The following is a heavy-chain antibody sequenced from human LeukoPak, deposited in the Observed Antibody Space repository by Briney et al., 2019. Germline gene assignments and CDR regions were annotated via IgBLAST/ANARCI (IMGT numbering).Heavy chain of an antibody. Sequence: SETLSLTCTVSGGSISSYYWSWIRQPPGKGLEWIGYIYYRGSTNYNPSLKSRVTISVDTSKNQFSLKLSSVTAADTAVYYCARAARWGASDYWGQGTLVTVSS. CDR1: GGSISSYY. CDR3: ARAARWGASDY. CDR2: IYYRGST. V-gene: IGHV4-59*01. J-gene: IGHJ4*02. D-gene: IGHD3-16*01.